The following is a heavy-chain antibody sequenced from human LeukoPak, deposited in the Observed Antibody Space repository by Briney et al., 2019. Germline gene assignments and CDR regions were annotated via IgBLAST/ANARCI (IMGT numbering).Heavy chain of an antibody. J-gene: IGHJ4*02. V-gene: IGHV4-59*08. CDR2: IYYSGST. CDR1: GGSMNSYY. D-gene: IGHD2-8*01. Sequence: PSETLSLTCSVSGGSMNSYYWSWIRQSPGKGLEWIGYIYYSGSTNYNPSLKSRVTISVDTSKNQFSLKLSSVTAADTAVYYCARWGIGYCTNGVCFSHFDYWGQGTLVTVSS. CDR3: ARWGIGYCTNGVCFSHFDY.